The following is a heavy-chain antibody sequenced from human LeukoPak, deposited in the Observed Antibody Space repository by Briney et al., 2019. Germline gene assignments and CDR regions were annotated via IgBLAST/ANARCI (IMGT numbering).Heavy chain of an antibody. CDR2: ISSSSSTI. Sequence: GGSLRLSCAASGFTFSSYSMNWVRQAPGKGLEWVSYISSSSSTIYYADSVKGRFTISRDNAKNSLYLQMNSLRAEDTAVYYCARDAEWLLRGHYFDYWGQGTLVTVSS. CDR1: GFTFSSYS. J-gene: IGHJ4*02. D-gene: IGHD3-3*01. CDR3: ARDAEWLLRGHYFDY. V-gene: IGHV3-48*01.